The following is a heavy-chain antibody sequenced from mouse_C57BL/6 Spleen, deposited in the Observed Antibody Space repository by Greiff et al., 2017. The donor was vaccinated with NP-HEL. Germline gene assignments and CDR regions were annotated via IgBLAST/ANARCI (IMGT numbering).Heavy chain of an antibody. V-gene: IGHV1-81*01. CDR1: GYTFTSYG. Sequence: QVQLKQSGAELARPGASVKLSCKASGYTFTSYGISWVKQRTGQGLEWIGEIYPRSGNTYYNEKFKGKATLTADKSSSTAYMELRSLTSEDSAVYFCAREDSSGYDDYWGQGTTLTVSS. CDR3: AREDSSGYDDY. CDR2: IYPRSGNT. D-gene: IGHD3-2*02. J-gene: IGHJ2*01.